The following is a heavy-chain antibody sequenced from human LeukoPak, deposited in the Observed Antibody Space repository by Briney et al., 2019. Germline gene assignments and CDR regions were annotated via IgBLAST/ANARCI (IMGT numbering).Heavy chain of an antibody. CDR2: INYSGST. CDR3: ARFGGPHAFDI. D-gene: IGHD3-3*01. V-gene: IGHV4-59*01. Sequence: SETLSLTCTVSGGSISNYYWSWIRQPPGKGLEWIAYINYSGSTNYNPSLKSRVAISVDTSKNHFSLTLSSVTAADTAVYYCARFGGPHAFDIWGQGTMVTVSS. J-gene: IGHJ3*02. CDR1: GGSISNYY.